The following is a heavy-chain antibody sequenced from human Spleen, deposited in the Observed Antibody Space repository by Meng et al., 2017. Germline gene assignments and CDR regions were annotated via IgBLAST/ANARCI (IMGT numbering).Heavy chain of an antibody. D-gene: IGHD4-11*01. V-gene: IGHV4-34*01. CDR3: ARGPRITVAGGWFDP. J-gene: IGHJ5*02. CDR2: INHSGST. CDR1: GGSFSDYY. Sequence: QVQLRQWGDGRLKPSETLSLTCVVSGGSFSDYYWSWIRQPPGKGLEWIGEINHSGSTNYNPSLESRATISVDTSQNNLSLKLSSVTAADSAVYYCARGPRITVAGGWFDPWGQGTLVTVSS.